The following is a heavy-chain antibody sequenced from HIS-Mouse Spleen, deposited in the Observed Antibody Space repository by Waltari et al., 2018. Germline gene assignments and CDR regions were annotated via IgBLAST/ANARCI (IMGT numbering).Heavy chain of an antibody. V-gene: IGHV4-39*07. D-gene: IGHD3-10*01. CDR3: ARGRRYYGSGSYGSFDY. Sequence: QLQLQEAGPGLVKPSETLSLTCTVFCGSISSSSYYRGWVRQPPGQGLEWIGSIYYSGSTYYNPSLKSRVTISVDTSKNQFSLKLSSVTAADTAVYYCARGRRYYGSGSYGSFDYWGQGTLVTVSS. CDR2: IYYSGST. J-gene: IGHJ4*02. CDR1: CGSISSSSYY.